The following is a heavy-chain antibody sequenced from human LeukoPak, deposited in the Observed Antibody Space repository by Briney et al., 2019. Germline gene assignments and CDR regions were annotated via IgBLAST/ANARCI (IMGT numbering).Heavy chain of an antibody. CDR3: ARRNTQGYSSGCLDY. D-gene: IGHD6-19*01. J-gene: IGHJ4*02. Sequence: GASVKVSCKASGYTFTSYYMHWVRQAPGQGLEWMGIINPSGGSTSYAQKFQGRVTMTRDMSTSTVYMELSSLRSEDTAVYYCARRNTQGYSSGCLDYWGQGTLVTVSS. CDR2: INPSGGST. V-gene: IGHV1-46*01. CDR1: GYTFTSYY.